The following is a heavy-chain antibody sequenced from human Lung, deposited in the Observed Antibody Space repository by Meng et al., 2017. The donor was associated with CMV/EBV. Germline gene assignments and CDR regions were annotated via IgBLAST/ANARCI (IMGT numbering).Heavy chain of an antibody. D-gene: IGHD1-26*01. CDR2: IRSSSSHT. V-gene: IGHV3-11*06. CDR1: GFSFTILC. Sequence: GQVGGAGGGLGQAGASLSLSCARSGFSFTILCIGWFRQAPGNGLGWVSYIRSSSSHTNYADSVKGRFTISRDNAKTSLYLQMNSLRAEDTAVYYCARAGVGTGASGVYWGQGTLVTVSS. J-gene: IGHJ4*02. CDR3: ARAGVGTGASGVY.